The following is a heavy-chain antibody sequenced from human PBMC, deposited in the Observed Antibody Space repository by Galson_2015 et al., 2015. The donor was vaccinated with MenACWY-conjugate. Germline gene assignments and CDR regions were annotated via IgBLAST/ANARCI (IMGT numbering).Heavy chain of an antibody. Sequence: PALVNPTQTLTVSCTFSGFSLSTSGMCVSWIRQPPGKALEWLALIDWDGDEYYNTSLKTRLSISKDTSKNQVVLTVTNMDPADTATYYCARRWGLLGPHFDYWGQGFRVTVSS. V-gene: IGHV2-70*12. CDR3: ARRWGLLGPHFDY. CDR2: IDWDGDE. D-gene: IGHD7-27*01. J-gene: IGHJ4*02. CDR1: GFSLSTSGMC.